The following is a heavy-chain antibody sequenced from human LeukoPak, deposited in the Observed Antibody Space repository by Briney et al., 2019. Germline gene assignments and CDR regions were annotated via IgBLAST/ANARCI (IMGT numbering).Heavy chain of an antibody. Sequence: SETLSLTCTVPGDSISNYFWTWVRQPPGKGLEWIGYMHNGVHTNYNPSLKSRVTISGDTSKNQLSLKLTSVTAADTAVYYCAKLGHSDGWYLGAFDIWGQGTTVIVSS. CDR2: MHNGVHT. J-gene: IGHJ3*02. D-gene: IGHD6-19*01. CDR1: GDSISNYF. CDR3: AKLGHSDGWYLGAFDI. V-gene: IGHV4-59*01.